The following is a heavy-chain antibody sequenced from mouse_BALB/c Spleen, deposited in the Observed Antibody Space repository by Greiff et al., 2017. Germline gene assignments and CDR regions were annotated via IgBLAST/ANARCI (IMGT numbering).Heavy chain of an antibody. CDR1: GYSITSDYA. V-gene: IGHV3-2*02. CDR2: ISYSGST. CDR3: ARGPHMTVQDRGDPIYYDYGFAY. Sequence: EVQLQQSGPGLVKPSQSLSLTCTVTGYSITSDYAWNWIRQFPGNKLEWMGYISYSGSTSYNPSLKSRISITRDTAKNQFFLQLNSVTTEDTATYYCARGPHMTVQDRGDPIYYDYGFAYWGQGTLVTVSA. D-gene: IGHD2-4*01. J-gene: IGHJ3*01.